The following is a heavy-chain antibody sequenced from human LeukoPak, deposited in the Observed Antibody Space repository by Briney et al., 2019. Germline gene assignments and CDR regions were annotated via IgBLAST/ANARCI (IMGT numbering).Heavy chain of an antibody. CDR2: IYYSGST. Sequence: SETLSLTCTVSGGSISSYYWSWIRQPPGKGLEWIGYIYYSGSTNYNPSLKSRVTMSVDTSKNQFSLKLSSVTAADTAVYYCAREADSSGYYDAFDIWGQGTMVTVSS. CDR3: AREADSSGYYDAFDI. CDR1: GGSISSYY. D-gene: IGHD3-22*01. V-gene: IGHV4-59*12. J-gene: IGHJ3*02.